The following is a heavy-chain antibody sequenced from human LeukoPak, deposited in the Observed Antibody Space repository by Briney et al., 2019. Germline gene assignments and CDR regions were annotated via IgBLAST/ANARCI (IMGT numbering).Heavy chain of an antibody. V-gene: IGHV5-51*01. CDR2: IQPGDSDT. CDR1: GYSFTSSW. J-gene: IGHJ5*02. Sequence: GESLKISCKGFGYSFTSSWIGWVRHMPGKGLEWMGIIQPGDSDTRYSPSFQGQVTISADKSISTAYLQWSSLKASDTAMYYCARQHSSEEHWFDPWGQGTLVTVSS. D-gene: IGHD6-25*01. CDR3: ARQHSSEEHWFDP.